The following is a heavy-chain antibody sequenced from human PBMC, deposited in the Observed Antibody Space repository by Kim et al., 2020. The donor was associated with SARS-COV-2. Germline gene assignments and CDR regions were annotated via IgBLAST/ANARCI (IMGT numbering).Heavy chain of an antibody. Sequence: SVKVSCKASGGPFSNFGLNWVRQAPGQGLEWMGGILPYLGKPNYAQKFQGRVTIIADESTTTTSIDLSSLTTEDTAVYYCVRGGRSASYYRFDFWGQGT. CDR3: VRGGRSASYYRFDF. V-gene: IGHV1-69*10. D-gene: IGHD1-26*01. J-gene: IGHJ4*02. CDR2: ILPYLGKP. CDR1: GGPFSNFG.